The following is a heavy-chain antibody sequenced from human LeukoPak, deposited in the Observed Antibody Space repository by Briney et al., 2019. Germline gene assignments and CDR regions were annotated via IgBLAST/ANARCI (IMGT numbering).Heavy chain of an antibody. V-gene: IGHV4-4*07. CDR1: GGSITAYY. CDR3: ARGTGTLDY. Sequence: PSETLSLTCTVSGGSITAYYWSWIRQSPGKGLEWIGRFYNSGTTNYNPSLKSRVTMSVDTSKKQFSLRLSSVTAADTVVYYCARGTGTLDYWGQGTLVTVSS. J-gene: IGHJ4*02. CDR2: FYNSGTT. D-gene: IGHD1-1*01.